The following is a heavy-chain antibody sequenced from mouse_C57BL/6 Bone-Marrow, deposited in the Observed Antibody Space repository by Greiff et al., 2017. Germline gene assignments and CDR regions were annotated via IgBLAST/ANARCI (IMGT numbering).Heavy chain of an antibody. V-gene: IGHV1-9*01. CDR3: ARASITTVVAPYYAMDY. CDR1: GYTFTGYW. D-gene: IGHD1-1*01. J-gene: IGHJ4*01. Sequence: QVQLQQSGAELMKPGASVKLSCKATGYTFTGYWIEWVKQRPGHGLEWIGEILPGSGSTTYNEKFKGKATFTADTSSNTAYMQLSSLTTADSAISYCARASITTVVAPYYAMDYWGQGTSVTVSS. CDR2: ILPGSGST.